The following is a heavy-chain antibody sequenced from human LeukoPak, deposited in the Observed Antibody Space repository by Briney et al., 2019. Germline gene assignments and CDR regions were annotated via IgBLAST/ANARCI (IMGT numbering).Heavy chain of an antibody. CDR3: ARCYGSGSYYNGRSAY. CDR2: ISTSGSTT. D-gene: IGHD3-10*01. J-gene: IGHJ4*02. CDR1: GFTFSDYE. Sequence: PGGSLRLSCAASGFTFSDYEINWVRQAPGKGLEWVSCISTSGSTTYYADSVKGRFTISRDNSKNTLYLQMNSLRAEDTAVYYCARCYGSGSYYNGRSAYWGQGTLVTVSS. V-gene: IGHV3-48*03.